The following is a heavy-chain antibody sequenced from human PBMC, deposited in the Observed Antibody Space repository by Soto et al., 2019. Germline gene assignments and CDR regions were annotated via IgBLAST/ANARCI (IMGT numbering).Heavy chain of an antibody. CDR3: ARDQRDVVVPAAKAPWFDP. V-gene: IGHV1-46*03. D-gene: IGHD2-2*01. Sequence: ASVKVSCKASGYTFTSYYMHWVRQAPGQGLEWMGIINPSGGSTSYAQKFQGRVTMTRDTSTSTVYMELSSLRSEDTAVYYCARDQRDVVVPAAKAPWFDPWGQGTLVTVSS. CDR1: GYTFTSYY. CDR2: INPSGGST. J-gene: IGHJ5*02.